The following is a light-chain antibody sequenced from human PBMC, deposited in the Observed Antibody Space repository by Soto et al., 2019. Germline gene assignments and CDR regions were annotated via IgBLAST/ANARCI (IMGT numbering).Light chain of an antibody. CDR2: SNN. Sequence: QSVLTQPPSASVTPGQRVTISCSGSNSNIESNTVNWYQQLPGTAPKLLIYSNNERPSGVPDRFSGSNSGTSASLAISGLQSDDEADYYCAAWDDSLNGHVVFGGGTKVTVL. CDR3: AAWDDSLNGHVV. V-gene: IGLV1-44*01. CDR1: NSNIESNT. J-gene: IGLJ2*01.